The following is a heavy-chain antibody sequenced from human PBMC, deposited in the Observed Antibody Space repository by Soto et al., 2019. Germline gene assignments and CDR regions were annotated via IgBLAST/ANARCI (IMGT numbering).Heavy chain of an antibody. Sequence: SGPTLVNPTQTLTLTCTFSGFSLSTSGMCVSWIRQPPGKALEWLALIDWDDDKYYSTSLKTRLTISKDTSKNQVVLTMTNMDPVDTATYYCARIIMGGADGYESYYYYGMDVWGQGTTVTVSS. V-gene: IGHV2-70*01. CDR3: ARIIMGGADGYESYYYYGMDV. CDR2: IDWDDDK. CDR1: GFSLSTSGMC. D-gene: IGHD5-12*01. J-gene: IGHJ6*02.